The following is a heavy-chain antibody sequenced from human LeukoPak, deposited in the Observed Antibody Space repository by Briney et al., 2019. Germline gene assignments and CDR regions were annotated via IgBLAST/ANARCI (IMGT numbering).Heavy chain of an antibody. CDR1: GFTFSSYS. CDR2: ISGSGGSI. V-gene: IGHV3-23*01. J-gene: IGHJ3*02. CDR3: AKVTVLLWFGELDDAFDI. Sequence: GSLRLSCAASGFTFSSYSMNWVRQAPGKGLEWVSAISGSGGSIYYADSVKGRFTISRDNSKNTLYLQMNSLRAEDTAVYYCAKVTVLLWFGELDDAFDIWGQGTMVTVSS. D-gene: IGHD3-10*01.